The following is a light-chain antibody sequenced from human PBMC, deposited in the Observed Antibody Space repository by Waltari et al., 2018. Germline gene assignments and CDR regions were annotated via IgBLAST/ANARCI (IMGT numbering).Light chain of an antibody. Sequence: EIVLTQSPGTLSLSPGERATLSCGASQSVGRSLAWYQQKPGRAPRLILYDASSRATGIPDRFSGSGFGTDFSLTISRLEPEDFAVYYCQHYVRLPVTFGQGTKVEIK. CDR2: DAS. J-gene: IGKJ1*01. V-gene: IGKV3-20*01. CDR3: QHYVRLPVT. CDR1: QSVGRS.